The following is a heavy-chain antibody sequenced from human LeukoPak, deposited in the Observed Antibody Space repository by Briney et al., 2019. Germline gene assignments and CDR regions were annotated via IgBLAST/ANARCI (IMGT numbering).Heavy chain of an antibody. V-gene: IGHV1-2*06. J-gene: IGHJ4*02. CDR2: INPNSGGT. Sequence: ASVKVSCKASGYTFTGYYMHWVRQARGQGLEWMGRINPNSGGTNYAQKFQGRVTMTRDTSISTAYMELSRLRSDDTAVYYCARDTTMVRGVLKRARFDYWGQGTLVTVSS. D-gene: IGHD3-10*01. CDR3: ARDTTMVRGVLKRARFDY. CDR1: GYTFTGYY.